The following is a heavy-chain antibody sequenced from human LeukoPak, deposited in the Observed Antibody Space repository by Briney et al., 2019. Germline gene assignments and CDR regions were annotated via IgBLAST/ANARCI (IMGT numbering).Heavy chain of an antibody. CDR3: AKERRTNRELDY. J-gene: IGHJ4*02. V-gene: IGHV3-43D*03. Sequence: GVSLRLSCAASGFTFDDYAMHWVRQAPGKGLEWVSLISWDGGSTYYADSVKGRFTISRDNSKNSLYLQMNSLRAEDTALYYCAKERRTNRELDYWGQGTLVTVSS. D-gene: IGHD1-14*01. CDR2: ISWDGGST. CDR1: GFTFDDYA.